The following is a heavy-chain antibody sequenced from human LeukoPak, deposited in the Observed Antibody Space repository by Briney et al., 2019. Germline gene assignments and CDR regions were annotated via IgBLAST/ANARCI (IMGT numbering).Heavy chain of an antibody. D-gene: IGHD1-26*01. CDR1: GYTFTNYD. CDR3: ARSSPVGAISGGIDP. CDR2: MNPNSGNT. Sequence: ASVKVSCKASGYTFTNYDTNWVRQATGQGLEWMGWMNPNSGNTGYAQKFQGRVTMTRNTSISTAYMELSSLRYEDTAVYYCARSSPVGAISGGIDPWGQGTLVTVSS. V-gene: IGHV1-8*01. J-gene: IGHJ5*02.